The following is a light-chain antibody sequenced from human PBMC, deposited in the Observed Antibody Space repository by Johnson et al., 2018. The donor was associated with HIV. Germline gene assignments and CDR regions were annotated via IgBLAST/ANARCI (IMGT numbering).Light chain of an antibody. CDR1: SSNIGNKY. CDR2: ENN. J-gene: IGLJ1*01. V-gene: IGLV1-51*02. CDR3: GTWDSSLNSKV. Sequence: QSVLTQPPSVSAAPGQKVTISCSGSSSNIGNKYVSWYQQLPGTAPKLLIYENNKRPSGIPDRFSGSKSATSATLGITGLQIGDEADYYCGTWDSSLNSKVFGTGTKVSVL.